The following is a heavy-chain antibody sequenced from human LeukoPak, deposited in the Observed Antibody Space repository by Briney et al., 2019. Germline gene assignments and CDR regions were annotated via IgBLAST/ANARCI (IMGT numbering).Heavy chain of an antibody. D-gene: IGHD6-13*01. J-gene: IGHJ3*02. V-gene: IGHV4-39*01. CDR2: IYYSGST. Sequence: SETLSLTCTVSGGSISSSSYYWGWIRQPPGKGLEWIGSIYYSGSTYYNPSLKSRVTISVDTSKNQFSLTLSSVTAADTAVYYCHSSSWYQDAFDIWGQGTMVTVSS. CDR3: HSSSWYQDAFDI. CDR1: GGSISSSSYY.